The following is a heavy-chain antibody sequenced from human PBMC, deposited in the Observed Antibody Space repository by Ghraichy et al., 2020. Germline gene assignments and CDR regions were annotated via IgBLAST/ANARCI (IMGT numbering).Heavy chain of an antibody. D-gene: IGHD3-3*01. CDR2: INHSGST. Sequence: SETLSLTCAVYSGSFSGYYWSWIRQPPGKGLEWIGEINHSGSTNYNPSLKSRVTISVDTSKNQFSLKLSSVTAADTAVYYCARTPWVRFLEWLLGSYYYYGMDVWGQGTTVTVSS. V-gene: IGHV4-34*01. CDR3: ARTPWVRFLEWLLGSYYYYGMDV. CDR1: SGSFSGYY. J-gene: IGHJ6*02.